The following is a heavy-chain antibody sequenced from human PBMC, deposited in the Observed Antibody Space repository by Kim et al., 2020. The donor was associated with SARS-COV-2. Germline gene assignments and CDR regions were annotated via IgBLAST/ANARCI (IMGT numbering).Heavy chain of an antibody. CDR2: ISSSSTI. Sequence: GGSLRLSCAASGFTFSSYSMNWVRQAPGKGLEWVSYISSSSTIYYADSVKGRFTISRDNAKNSLYLQMNSLRDEDTAVYYCARPYCSSTSCYVRYFQHWG. J-gene: IGHJ1*01. D-gene: IGHD2-2*01. V-gene: IGHV3-48*02. CDR3: ARPYCSSTSCYVRYFQH. CDR1: GFTFSSYS.